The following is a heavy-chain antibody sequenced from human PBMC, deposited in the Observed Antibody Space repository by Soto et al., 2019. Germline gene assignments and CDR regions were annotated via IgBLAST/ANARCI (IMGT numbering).Heavy chain of an antibody. Sequence: GGSLRLSCAASGFTFTNAWLNWVRQAPGKGLEWVGRIKSKNDGGTTDYAAPVKGRVTISRDDSENTVDLQMNSLKTGDTAVFYCAAVLPNWGPYDFDSGGQGTLLTVSS. CDR2: IKSKNDGGTT. V-gene: IGHV3-15*07. D-gene: IGHD7-27*01. CDR1: GFTFTNAW. CDR3: AAVLPNWGPYDFDS. J-gene: IGHJ4*02.